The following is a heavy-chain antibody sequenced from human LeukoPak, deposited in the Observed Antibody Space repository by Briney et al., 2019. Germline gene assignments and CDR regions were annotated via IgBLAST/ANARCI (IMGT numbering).Heavy chain of an antibody. J-gene: IGHJ4*02. Sequence: GGSLRLSCAASGFTFSSYAMSWVRQAPGKGLEWVSAISGGDTFYADSVKGRFTISRDNSKNTLYLQVNSLRAEDTAVYYCARREYDILTGYYSFDYWGQGTLVTVYS. CDR3: ARREYDILTGYYSFDY. CDR1: GFTFSSYA. V-gene: IGHV3-23*01. CDR2: ISGGDT. D-gene: IGHD3-9*01.